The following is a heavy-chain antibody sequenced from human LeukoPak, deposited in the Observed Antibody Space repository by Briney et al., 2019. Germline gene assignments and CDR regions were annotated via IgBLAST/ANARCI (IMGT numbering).Heavy chain of an antibody. D-gene: IGHD4-17*01. CDR3: AKDQNTVATAPFDY. V-gene: IGHV3-23*01. Sequence: GGSLRLSCAASGFTFSSYAMSWVRQAPGKGLEWVSAINSAGSTYYGDSVRGRFTISRDNSKNVLHLQMNSLRAEDTALYYCAKDQNTVATAPFDYWGLGTLVTVSS. CDR1: GFTFSSYA. CDR2: INSAGST. J-gene: IGHJ4*02.